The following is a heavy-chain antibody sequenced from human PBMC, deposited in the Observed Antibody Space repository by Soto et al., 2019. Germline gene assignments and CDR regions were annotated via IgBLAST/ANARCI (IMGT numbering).Heavy chain of an antibody. CDR3: ATAGLTGTV. CDR1: GFTFSSYE. CDR2: ISVSGTMR. Sequence: QLVESGGGSVQPGRSLRLSCAPSGFTFSSYEMNWVRQAPGKGLEWVSYISVSGTMRFYADAVKGRSTISRDNTKKILYLQMNSLRAEDTALYYCATAGLTGTVWGQGTTVTVSS. J-gene: IGHJ6*02. V-gene: IGHV3-48*03. D-gene: IGHD3-9*01.